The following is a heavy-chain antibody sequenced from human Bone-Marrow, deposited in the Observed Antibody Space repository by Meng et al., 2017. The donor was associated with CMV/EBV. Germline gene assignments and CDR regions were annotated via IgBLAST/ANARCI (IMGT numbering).Heavy chain of an antibody. V-gene: IGHV3-30*02. CDR2: IRYDGSNK. CDR1: GFTFSSYG. D-gene: IGHD6-13*01. Sequence: GESLKISCAASGFTFSSYGMHWVRQAPGKGLEWVAFIRYDGSNKYYADSVKGRFTISRDNAKNPLYLQMNSLRAEDTAVYYCARGGPYSSSWYFDYWGQGTLVTVSS. J-gene: IGHJ4*02. CDR3: ARGGPYSSSWYFDY.